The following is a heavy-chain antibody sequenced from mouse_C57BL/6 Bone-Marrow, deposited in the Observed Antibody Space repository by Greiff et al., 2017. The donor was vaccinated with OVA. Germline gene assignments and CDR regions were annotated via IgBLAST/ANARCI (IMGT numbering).Heavy chain of an antibody. CDR2: IYPSDSET. J-gene: IGHJ2*01. V-gene: IGHV1-61*01. CDR3: ARLEVDY. CDR1: GYTFTSYW. Sequence: QVQLQQPGAELVRPGSSVKLSCKASGYTFTSYWMDWVKQRPGQGLEWIGNIYPSDSETHYNQKFKDKATLTVDKSSSTADMQLSSLTSEDSAVDYCARLEVDYWGQGTTLTVSS.